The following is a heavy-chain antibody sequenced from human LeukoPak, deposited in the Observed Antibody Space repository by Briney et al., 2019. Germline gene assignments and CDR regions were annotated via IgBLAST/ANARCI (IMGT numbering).Heavy chain of an antibody. D-gene: IGHD2-2*01. Sequence: PGGSLRLSCAASGFTFSSYSMSWVRQAPGKGLEWVGRIKSKTDGGTTDYAAPVKGRFTISRDDSKNTLYLQMNSLKTEDTAVYYCTTAPSLNYYYYYGMDVWGQGTTVTVSS. CDR3: TTAPSLNYYYYYGMDV. CDR2: IKSKTDGGTT. V-gene: IGHV3-15*01. J-gene: IGHJ6*02. CDR1: GFTFSSYS.